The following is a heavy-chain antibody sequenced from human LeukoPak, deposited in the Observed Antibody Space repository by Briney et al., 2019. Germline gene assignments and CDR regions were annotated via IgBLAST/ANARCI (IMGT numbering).Heavy chain of an antibody. CDR3: LRGAPTYCSGGSCYSGDAFDI. CDR2: INWIGASI. D-gene: IGHD2-15*01. Sequence: PGGSLRLSCVASGFTFDDYGMSWVRQAPAKGLEWVSDINWIGASIGYADALKGRFTISRDNAKNTLYLQMNSLRVEDTPVYFCLRGAPTYCSGGSCYSGDAFDIGGQGTMVTVS. CDR1: GFTFDDYG. V-gene: IGHV3-20*04. J-gene: IGHJ3*02.